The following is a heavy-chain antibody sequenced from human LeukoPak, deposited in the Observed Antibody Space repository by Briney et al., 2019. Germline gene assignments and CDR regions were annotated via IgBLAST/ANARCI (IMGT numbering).Heavy chain of an antibody. Sequence: GGSLRLSCAGFGFTFSRYAMSWVRQAPGKGLEWVGRIKSKTDGGTTDHAEPVKGRFTISRDDSRNMLYLQMNSLKTEDTAVYYCTTSHRGVWGQGTMVTVSS. CDR1: GFTFSRYA. CDR3: TTSHRGV. J-gene: IGHJ3*01. V-gene: IGHV3-15*01. CDR2: IKSKTDGGTT.